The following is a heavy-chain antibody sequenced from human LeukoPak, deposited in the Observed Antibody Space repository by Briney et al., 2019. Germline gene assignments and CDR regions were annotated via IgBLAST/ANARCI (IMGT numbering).Heavy chain of an antibody. J-gene: IGHJ5*02. CDR2: INSDGSST. D-gene: IGHD2-15*01. CDR1: GFTFSSYW. V-gene: IGHV3-74*01. CDR3: ARDALPYCSGGSCYSAHNWFDP. Sequence: SGGSLRLSCAAPGFTFSSYWRHRVRQAPGKGLVWVSRINSDGSSTSYADSVKGRFTISIDKAKHTRYLQMNSLRAEDTAVYYCARDALPYCSGGSCYSAHNWFDPWGQGTLGTVSS.